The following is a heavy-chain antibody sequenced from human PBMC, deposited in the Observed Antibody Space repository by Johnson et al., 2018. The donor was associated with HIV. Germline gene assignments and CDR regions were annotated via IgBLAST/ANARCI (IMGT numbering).Heavy chain of an antibody. CDR3: AKVADPYCGGDCYSWLFAFDI. Sequence: QVHLVESGGGLVQPGGSGRLSCAASGFTFSSYGMHWVRQAPGKGLEWVAFIRYDGSSKYYAHSLKGRFTISRDTSKSTLYLQMNSLMAEDTAVYYCAKVADPYCGGDCYSWLFAFDIWGQGTMVTVSS. D-gene: IGHD2-21*02. CDR1: GFTFSSYG. CDR2: IRYDGSSK. V-gene: IGHV3-30*02. J-gene: IGHJ3*02.